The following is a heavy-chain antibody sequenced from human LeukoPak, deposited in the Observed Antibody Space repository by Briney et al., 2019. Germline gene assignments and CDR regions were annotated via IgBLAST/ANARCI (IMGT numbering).Heavy chain of an antibody. CDR3: ATGPVAWTAGFDY. Sequence: ASVKVSCKVSGYTVTELSMQWVRQATGKGLEWMGGFDPEDGEKMYAQKFQGRVTMTEDTSTDTAYMELSSLRSEDTAVYYCATGPVAWTAGFDYWGQGTLVTVSP. CDR1: GYTVTELS. V-gene: IGHV1-24*01. D-gene: IGHD3/OR15-3a*01. J-gene: IGHJ4*02. CDR2: FDPEDGEK.